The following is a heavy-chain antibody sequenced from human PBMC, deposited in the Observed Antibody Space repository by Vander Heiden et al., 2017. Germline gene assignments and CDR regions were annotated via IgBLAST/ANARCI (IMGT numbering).Heavy chain of an antibody. CDR2: ISYDGSSK. CDR1: GFAFSVYA. J-gene: IGHJ4*02. D-gene: IGHD6-6*01. Sequence: QVQLVASGGGVVQPGRPLRLSCAASGFAFSVYAMHWGRQAPGKGPEWVSSISYDGSSKYYADSVKGRFTISRDNSNNTVYLQMNSLRGEDTSVYYCSRGADGSSSGREFDHWGQGTLVTVSS. CDR3: SRGADGSSSGREFDH. V-gene: IGHV3-30-3*01.